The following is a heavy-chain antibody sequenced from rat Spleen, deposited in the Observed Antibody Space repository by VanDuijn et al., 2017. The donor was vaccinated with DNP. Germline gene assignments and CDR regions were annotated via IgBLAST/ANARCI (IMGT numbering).Heavy chain of an antibody. J-gene: IGHJ2*01. CDR3: ARWSDYFDY. CDR2: ISYSGTT. V-gene: IGHV3-1*01. Sequence: EVQLQESGPGLVKPSQSLSLTCSVTGYSITSAYRWNWIRKFPGNKMEWIGHISYSGTTSYHPSLKSRISITRDTSKNQFFLHLKSVTTEDTATYYCARWSDYFDYWGQGVMVTVSS. CDR1: GYSITSAY.